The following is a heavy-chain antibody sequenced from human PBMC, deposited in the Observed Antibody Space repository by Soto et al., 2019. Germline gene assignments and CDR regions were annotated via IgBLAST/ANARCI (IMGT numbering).Heavy chain of an antibody. V-gene: IGHV3-74*01. Sequence: GGSLRLSCAASGFTFSSYWMHWVRQAPGKGLVWVSRINSDGSSTSYADSVKGRFTISRDNAKNTLYLQMNSLRAEDTAVYYCARDYYDSSGPDAFDIWGQGTMVTVS. CDR1: GFTFSSYW. D-gene: IGHD3-22*01. CDR2: INSDGSST. CDR3: ARDYYDSSGPDAFDI. J-gene: IGHJ3*02.